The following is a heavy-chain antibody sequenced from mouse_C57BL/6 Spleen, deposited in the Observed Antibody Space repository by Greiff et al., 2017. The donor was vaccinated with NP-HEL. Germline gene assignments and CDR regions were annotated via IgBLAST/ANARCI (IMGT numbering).Heavy chain of an antibody. CDR3: ARSPFYGSSHFDY. J-gene: IGHJ2*01. V-gene: IGHV1-69*01. Sequence: QVQLQQPGAELVMPGASVKLSCKASGYTFTSYWMHWVKQRPGQGLEWIGEIDPSDSYTNYNQKFKGKSTLTVDKSSSTAYMQLSSLTSEDSAAYYCARSPFYGSSHFDYWGQGTTLTVSS. D-gene: IGHD1-1*01. CDR1: GYTFTSYW. CDR2: IDPSDSYT.